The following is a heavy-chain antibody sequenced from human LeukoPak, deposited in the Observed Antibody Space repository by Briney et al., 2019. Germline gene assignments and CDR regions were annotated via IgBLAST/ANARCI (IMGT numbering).Heavy chain of an antibody. CDR2: ITAYNGNT. CDR3: ARVGEITMIVVATDY. Sequence: ASVKVSCNASGYTFTSYGIGWVRQAPGQGLEWMGWITAYNGNTNYAQKLQGRVTMTTDTSTSPAYMELRSLGSDDTAVYYCARVGEITMIVVATDYWGQGTLVTVSS. D-gene: IGHD3-22*01. J-gene: IGHJ4*02. V-gene: IGHV1-18*01. CDR1: GYTFTSYG.